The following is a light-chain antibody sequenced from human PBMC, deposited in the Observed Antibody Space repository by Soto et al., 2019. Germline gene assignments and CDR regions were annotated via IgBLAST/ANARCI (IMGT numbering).Light chain of an antibody. CDR3: QQYDNWPET. CDR1: QSVSSN. J-gene: IGKJ1*01. V-gene: IGKV3-15*01. CDR2: GAS. Sequence: EIVMTQSPATLSVSTGERATLSCRASQSVSSNLAWYQQKPSQAPRLLIYGASTRATGIPARFSGSGSGTEFTLTISSLQSEDFAVYYCQQYDNWPETFGQGTKVDIK.